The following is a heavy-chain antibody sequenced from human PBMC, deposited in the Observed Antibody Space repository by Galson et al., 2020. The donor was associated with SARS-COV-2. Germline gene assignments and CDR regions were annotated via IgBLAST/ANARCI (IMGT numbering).Heavy chain of an antibody. V-gene: IGHV1-18*01. Sequence: ASVKVSCKASGYTFTSYGISWVRQAPGQGLEWMGWISAYNGNTNYAQKLQGRVTMTTDTSTSTAYMELRSLRSDDTAVYYCARYNTQGGGHYYYYGMDVWGQGTTVTVSS. CDR1: GYTFTSYG. CDR2: ISAYNGNT. CDR3: ARYNTQGGGHYYYYGMDV. J-gene: IGHJ6*02. D-gene: IGHD1-20*01.